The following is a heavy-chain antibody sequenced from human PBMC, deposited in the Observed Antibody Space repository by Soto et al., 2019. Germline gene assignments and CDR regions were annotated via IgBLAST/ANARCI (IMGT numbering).Heavy chain of an antibody. V-gene: IGHV4-59*01. D-gene: IGHD3-22*01. J-gene: IGHJ6*02. CDR3: ARTDYYGSTGGLDV. CDR2: IYYSGRT. Sequence: QVQLQESGPGLVKPSETLSLTCTVSGGSISSYYWSWILQPPGKGLEWIGYIYYSGRTHYNPSLKSLVTISVDTSKNQFSLKLSSVTAADTAVDYCARTDYYGSTGGLDVWGQGTTVTVSS. CDR1: GGSISSYY.